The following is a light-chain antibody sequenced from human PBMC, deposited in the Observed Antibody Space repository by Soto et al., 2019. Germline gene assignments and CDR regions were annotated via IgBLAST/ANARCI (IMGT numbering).Light chain of an antibody. CDR3: SSFTSSITYV. Sequence: QSVLTQPASVSGSPGQSVTISCTGTSSDVGGYNYVSWYQHHPGKAPKLMIYDVTNRPSGVSHRFSGSKSGNTASLTISGLQAEDEADYYCSSFTSSITYVFGTGTKLTVL. J-gene: IGLJ1*01. V-gene: IGLV2-14*01. CDR1: SSDVGGYNY. CDR2: DVT.